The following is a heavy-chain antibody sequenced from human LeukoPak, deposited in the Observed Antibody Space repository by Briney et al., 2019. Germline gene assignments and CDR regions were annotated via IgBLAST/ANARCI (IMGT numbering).Heavy chain of an antibody. D-gene: IGHD1/OR15-1a*01. Sequence: RSSETLSLTCAVYGGSFSGYYWSWIRQPPGKGLEWIGEINHSGSTNYNPSLKSRVTISVDTSKNQFSLKVSSVTAADTAVYYCAITSGTKGNWFDPWGQGTLVTVSS. J-gene: IGHJ5*02. V-gene: IGHV4-34*01. CDR1: GGSFSGYY. CDR3: AITSGTKGNWFDP. CDR2: INHSGST.